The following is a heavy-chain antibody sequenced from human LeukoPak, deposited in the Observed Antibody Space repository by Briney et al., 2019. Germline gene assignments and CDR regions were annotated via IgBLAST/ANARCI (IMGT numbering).Heavy chain of an antibody. CDR1: GYTFTTYG. V-gene: IGHV1-18*01. CDR2: ISTYNGNT. CDR3: ARSRRLAPYYYYYYMDV. J-gene: IGHJ6*03. Sequence: GASVKVSCKASGYTFTTYGISWVRQAPGQGLEWMGWISTYNGNTKYAQKLQGRVTMTTDTSTSTAYMELRSLRSDDTAVYYCARSRRLAPYYYYYYMDVWGKGTTVTISS. D-gene: IGHD6-19*01.